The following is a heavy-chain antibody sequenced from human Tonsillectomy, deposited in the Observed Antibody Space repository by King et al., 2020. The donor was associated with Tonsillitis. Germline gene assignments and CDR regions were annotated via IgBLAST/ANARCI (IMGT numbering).Heavy chain of an antibody. CDR1: EFTFSNYW. V-gene: IGHV3-74*01. J-gene: IGHJ2*01. CDR3: VRDLSWFFDL. CDR2: IKFDGTYT. Sequence: QLVQSGGGLVQPGGSLRLSCAASEFTFSNYWMHWVRQVPGKGLVWVSRIKFDGTYTNYADSVKGRFTISRDNAKDTLYLQMNSLRAEDTAVYFCVRDLSWFFDLWGRGTLVTVSS.